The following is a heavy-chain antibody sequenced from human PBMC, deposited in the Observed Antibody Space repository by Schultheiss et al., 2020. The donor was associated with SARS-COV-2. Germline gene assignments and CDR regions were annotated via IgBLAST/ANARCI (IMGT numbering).Heavy chain of an antibody. CDR1: GFTFSSYE. Sequence: GGSLRLSCAASGFTFSSYEMNWVRQAPGKGLEWVAVISYDGSNKYYADSVKGRFTMSRDNAKNTLYLQMNSLRAEDTAVYYCARDRTAMTDSWGQGTLVTVSS. CDR2: ISYDGSNK. CDR3: ARDRTAMTDS. J-gene: IGHJ5*01. D-gene: IGHD5-18*01. V-gene: IGHV3-30*04.